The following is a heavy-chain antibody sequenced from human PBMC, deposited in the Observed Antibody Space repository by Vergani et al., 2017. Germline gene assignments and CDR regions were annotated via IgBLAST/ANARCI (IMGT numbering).Heavy chain of an antibody. CDR1: GFTFSSYG. CDR2: IWYDGSNK. CDR3: ARERELYDSSGYPHLYFDY. V-gene: IGHV3-33*01. J-gene: IGHJ4*02. D-gene: IGHD3-22*01. Sequence: QVQLVESGGGVVQPGRSLRLSCAASGFTFSSYGMHWVRQAPGKGLEWVAVIWYDGSNKYYADSVKGRFTISRDNSKNTLYLQMNSLRAEDTAVYYCARERELYDSSGYPHLYFDYWGQGTLVTVCS.